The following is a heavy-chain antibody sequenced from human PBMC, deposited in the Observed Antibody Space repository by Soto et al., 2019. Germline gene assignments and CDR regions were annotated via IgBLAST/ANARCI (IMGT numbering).Heavy chain of an antibody. Sequence: GGSLRLSCAAPGFTFSNAWMSWVRQAPGKGLEWGGRIKSKTDGGTTDYAAPVKGRFTISRDDSKNTLYLQMNSLKTEDTAVYYCTTLHSNYASGQGTLVTVSS. V-gene: IGHV3-15*01. J-gene: IGHJ5*02. CDR2: IKSKTDGGTT. CDR1: GFTFSNAW. CDR3: TTLHSNYA. D-gene: IGHD4-4*01.